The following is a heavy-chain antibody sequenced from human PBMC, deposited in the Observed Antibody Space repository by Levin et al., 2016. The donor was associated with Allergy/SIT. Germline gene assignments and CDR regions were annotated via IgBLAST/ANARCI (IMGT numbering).Heavy chain of an antibody. D-gene: IGHD2-2*01. J-gene: IGHJ6*03. CDR3: ARVAVSGCTSTSCYYYMDV. Sequence: SVKVSCKASGGTFSSYAINWVRQAPGQGLEWMGGIIPIFGTTNYAQKFQGRVTITADESTSTAYMELSSLRSEDSAVYYCARVAVSGCTSTSCYYYMDVWGKGTTVTVSS. CDR2: IIPIFGTT. CDR1: GGTFSSYA. V-gene: IGHV1-69*13.